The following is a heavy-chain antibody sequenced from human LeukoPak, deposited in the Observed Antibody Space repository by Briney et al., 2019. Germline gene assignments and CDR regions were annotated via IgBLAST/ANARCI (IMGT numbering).Heavy chain of an antibody. CDR2: ISSGSSTK. CDR1: GFTVSSNY. CDR3: ARPPGDY. Sequence: GGSLRLSCAASGFTVSSNYMSWVRQAPGKGLEWVSYISSGSSTKYYADSVKGRFTISRDNAKNSLYLQMNSLRAEDTAVYYCARPPGDYWGQGTLVTVSS. V-gene: IGHV3-48*04. J-gene: IGHJ4*02.